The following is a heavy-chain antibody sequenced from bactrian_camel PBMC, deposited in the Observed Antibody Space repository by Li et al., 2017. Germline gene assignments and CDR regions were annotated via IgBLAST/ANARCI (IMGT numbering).Heavy chain of an antibody. CDR1: GFTERNYC. D-gene: IGHD2*01. J-gene: IGHJ4*01. V-gene: IGHV3S55*01. CDR3: AVSSTRWRADCDSGDWSAFGI. CDR2: IDSRGRT. Sequence: HVQLVESGGGSVQAGGSLRLSCAASGFTERNYCMGWFRQSSGKERESVATIDSRGRTTYADSVKGRFTISLGVDTLDLQMNNLKSEDSGVYYCAVSSTRWRADCDSGDWSAFGIRGPGTQVTVS.